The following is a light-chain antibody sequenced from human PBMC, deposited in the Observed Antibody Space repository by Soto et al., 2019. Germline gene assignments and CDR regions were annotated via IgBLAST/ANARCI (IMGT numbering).Light chain of an antibody. V-gene: IGKV3-20*01. CDR2: GAS. CDR1: HSVSSSN. CDR3: QQFTSYPLT. J-gene: IGKJ4*01. Sequence: PGEIATLSCRASHSVSSSNFAWYQQKTAQAPRLLIYGASRRAPGIPERFSGSGSGTDFTLTISRLEPEDFAVYYCQQFTSYPLTFGGGTKVDIK.